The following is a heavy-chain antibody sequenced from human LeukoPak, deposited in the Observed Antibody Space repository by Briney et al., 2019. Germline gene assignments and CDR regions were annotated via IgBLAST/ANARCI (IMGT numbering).Heavy chain of an antibody. CDR1: GYTFTGYY. J-gene: IGHJ4*02. D-gene: IGHD5-24*01. CDR3: ARATRDGYNYAFDY. Sequence: ASVKVSCKASGYTFTGYYMHWVRQAPGQGLEWMGWINPNSGGTNYAQKFQGRVTMTRDTSISTAYMELSRLRSDDTAVYYCARATRDGYNYAFDYWAREPWSPSPQ. CDR2: INPNSGGT. V-gene: IGHV1-2*02.